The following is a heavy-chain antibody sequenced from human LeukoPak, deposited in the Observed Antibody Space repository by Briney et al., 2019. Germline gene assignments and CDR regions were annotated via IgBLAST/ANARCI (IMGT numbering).Heavy chain of an antibody. D-gene: IGHD6-13*01. Sequence: SETLSLTCTVSGGSISSSSYYWGWIRQPPGKGLEWIGSIYYSGSTYYNPSLKSRVTISVDTSKNQFSLKQSSVTAADTAVYYCARRPYSSSWYDDYFDYWGQGTLVTVSS. CDR1: GGSISSSSYY. J-gene: IGHJ4*02. CDR3: ARRPYSSSWYDDYFDY. V-gene: IGHV4-39*01. CDR2: IYYSGST.